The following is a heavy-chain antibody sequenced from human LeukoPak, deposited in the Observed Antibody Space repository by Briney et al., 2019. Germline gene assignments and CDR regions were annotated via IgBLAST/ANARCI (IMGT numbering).Heavy chain of an antibody. CDR1: GFSLSTSGVG. CDR2: IYWDDEK. V-gene: IGHV2-5*02. D-gene: IGHD3-22*01. J-gene: IGHJ5*02. Sequence: SGPTLVNPTQTLTLTCTFSGFSLSTSGVGVGWIRQPPGKALEWLALIYWDDEKRYSPSLKSGLTITKDTSKNQVVLTMTNMDPVDTATYCCAHTRRADSSGLLAWFDPWGQGTLVTVSS. CDR3: AHTRRADSSGLLAWFDP.